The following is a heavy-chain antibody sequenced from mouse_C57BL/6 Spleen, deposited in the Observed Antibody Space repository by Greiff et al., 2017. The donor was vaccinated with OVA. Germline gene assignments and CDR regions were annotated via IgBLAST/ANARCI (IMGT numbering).Heavy chain of an antibody. D-gene: IGHD2-1*01. Sequence: QVQLQQSGAELVRPGASVTLSCKASGYTFTDYEMHWVKQTPVHGLEWIGAIDPETGGTAYNQKFKGKAILTADKSSSTAYMELRSLTSEGSAVYYCTRVGKSFYFWFAYWGQGTLVTVSA. J-gene: IGHJ3*01. V-gene: IGHV1-15*01. CDR1: GYTFTDYE. CDR2: IDPETGGT. CDR3: TRVGKSFYFWFAY.